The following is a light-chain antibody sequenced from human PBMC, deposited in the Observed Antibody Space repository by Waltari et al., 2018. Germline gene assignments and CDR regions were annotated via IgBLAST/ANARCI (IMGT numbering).Light chain of an antibody. CDR2: VNSDGSN. V-gene: IGLV4-69*01. Sequence: QLLLTQSPSASASLGASVKLTCTVSSGHSNYAIAWHQQHPHKGPRYFMKVNSDGSNIKGEGIPDRVSRCSSGAQRYLTITSLQTEDEADYYCQPGGFGIWVFCEGTKLSVL. J-gene: IGLJ3*02. CDR1: SGHSNYA. CDR3: QPGGFGIWV.